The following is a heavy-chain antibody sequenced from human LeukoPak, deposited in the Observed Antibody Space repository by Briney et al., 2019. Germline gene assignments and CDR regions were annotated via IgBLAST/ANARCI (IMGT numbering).Heavy chain of an antibody. D-gene: IGHD6-19*01. CDR3: ARDLQWPDAFDI. J-gene: IGHJ3*02. CDR2: IDPNSGGT. V-gene: IGHV1-2*02. CDR1: GYTFTGYY. Sequence: ASVKVSCKAPGYTFTGYYMHWVRQAPGQGLEWMGWIDPNSGGTNYAQKFQGRVTMTRDTSISTAYMELSRLRSDDTAVYYCARDLQWPDAFDIWGQGTMVTVSS.